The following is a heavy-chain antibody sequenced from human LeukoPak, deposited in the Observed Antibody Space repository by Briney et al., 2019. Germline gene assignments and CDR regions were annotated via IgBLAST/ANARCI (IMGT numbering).Heavy chain of an antibody. CDR1: GGSISSGDYY. D-gene: IGHD4-17*01. V-gene: IGHV4-30-4*01. CDR3: AREGVTTPWFDP. J-gene: IGHJ5*02. CDR2: IYYSGTT. Sequence: SQTQSLTCTVSGGSISSGDYYWSWIRQPPGKGLEWIGYIYYSGTTYYNPSLKSRVSISVDTSKNQFSLKLSSVTAADTAVYYCAREGVTTPWFDPWGQGTLVIVSS.